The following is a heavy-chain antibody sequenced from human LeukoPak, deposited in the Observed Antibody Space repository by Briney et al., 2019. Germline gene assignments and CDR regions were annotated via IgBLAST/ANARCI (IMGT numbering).Heavy chain of an antibody. Sequence: LGEPLKISCKGSGYSFTNYWIGWVRQMPGKGLEWMGIIYPGDSDIRYSPSFQGQVTISADKSISTAYLQWSSLKASDTAMYYCARYPYSSSWYPYYFDYWGQGTLVTVSS. V-gene: IGHV5-51*01. J-gene: IGHJ4*02. D-gene: IGHD6-13*01. CDR1: GYSFTNYW. CDR3: ARYPYSSSWYPYYFDY. CDR2: IYPGDSDI.